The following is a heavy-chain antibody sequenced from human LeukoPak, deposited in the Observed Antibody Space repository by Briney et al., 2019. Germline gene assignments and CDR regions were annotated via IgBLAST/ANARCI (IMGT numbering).Heavy chain of an antibody. Sequence: ASVKVSCKASGYTFTSHVIHWVRQAPGQRLEWLGWINAGNGNPNYSQKFQGRVTITRDTSASTAYMELSSLRSEDTAVYYCARVSWVARESPIYWGRGTLVTVSS. CDR3: ARVSWVARESPIY. J-gene: IGHJ4*02. CDR2: INAGNGNP. D-gene: IGHD5-12*01. V-gene: IGHV1-3*01. CDR1: GYTFTSHV.